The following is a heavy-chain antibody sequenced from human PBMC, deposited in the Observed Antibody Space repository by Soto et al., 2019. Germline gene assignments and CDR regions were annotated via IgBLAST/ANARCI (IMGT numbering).Heavy chain of an antibody. CDR2: IIPIFGTA. V-gene: IGHV1-69*13. CDR1: GGTLSSYA. D-gene: IGHD2-15*01. Sequence: GASVKLTCTASGGTLSSYAISWVRQAPGQGLEWMGGIIPIFGTANYAQKFQGRVTITADESTSTAYMELSSLRSEDTAVYYCARGYCSGGSCPALAAFDIWGQGTMVTVSS. J-gene: IGHJ3*02. CDR3: ARGYCSGGSCPALAAFDI.